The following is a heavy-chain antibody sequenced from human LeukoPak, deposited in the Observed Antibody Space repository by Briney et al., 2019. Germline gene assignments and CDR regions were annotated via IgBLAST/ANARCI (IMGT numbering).Heavy chain of an antibody. J-gene: IGHJ4*02. D-gene: IGHD3-22*01. Sequence: GGSLRLSCAASGFTFSTYWMSWVRQAPGKGLEWVANIKQDGSEKHYVDSVKGRFTISRDNAKNSLYLQMDSLRAEDTAVYYCARDYYDSSGYYSPLFDYWGQGTLVTVSS. V-gene: IGHV3-7*01. CDR3: ARDYYDSSGYYSPLFDY. CDR2: IKQDGSEK. CDR1: GFTFSTYW.